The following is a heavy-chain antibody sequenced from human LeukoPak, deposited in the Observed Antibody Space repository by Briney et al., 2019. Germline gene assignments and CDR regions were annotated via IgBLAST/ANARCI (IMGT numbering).Heavy chain of an antibody. CDR2: IYHSGST. CDR3: AREGHYYGSGSYYNP. J-gene: IGHJ3*01. D-gene: IGHD3-10*01. V-gene: IGHV4-4*02. Sequence: SETLSLTCAVSGGSISSSNWWSWVRQPPGKGLEWIGEIYHSGSTNYNPSLKSRVTISVDKSKNQFSLKLSSVTAADTAVYYCAREGHYYGSGSYYNPWGQGTMVTVSS. CDR1: GGSISSSNW.